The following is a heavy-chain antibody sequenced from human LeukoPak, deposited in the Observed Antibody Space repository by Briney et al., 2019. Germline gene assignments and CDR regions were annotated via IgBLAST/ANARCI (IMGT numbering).Heavy chain of an antibody. D-gene: IGHD3-16*01. CDR3: ARDLHHEYEGLGADY. J-gene: IGHJ4*02. CDR1: GGTFSSYA. CDR2: IIPIFGTA. V-gene: IGHV1-69*05. Sequence: ASVKVSCKASGGTFSSYAISWVRQAPGQGLEWMGRIIPIFGTANYAQKFQGRVTITTDESTSTAYMELSSLRSEDTAVYYCARDLHHEYEGLGADYWGQGTLVTVSS.